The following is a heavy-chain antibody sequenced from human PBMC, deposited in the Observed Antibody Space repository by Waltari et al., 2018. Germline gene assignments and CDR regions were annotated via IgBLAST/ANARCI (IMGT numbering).Heavy chain of an antibody. CDR3: AREGVRGVFDY. D-gene: IGHD3-10*01. V-gene: IGHV4-34*01. CDR2: INHSGST. Sequence: QVQLQQWGAGLLKPSETLSLTCAVSGGSFSGYYWSWIRQPPGKGLEWIGEINHSGSTNYNPSLKSRVTISVDTSKNQFSLKLSSVTAADTAVYYCAREGVRGVFDYWGQGTLVTVSS. J-gene: IGHJ4*02. CDR1: GGSFSGYY.